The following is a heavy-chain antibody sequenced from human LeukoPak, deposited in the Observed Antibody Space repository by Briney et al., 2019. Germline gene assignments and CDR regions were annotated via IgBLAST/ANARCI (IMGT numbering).Heavy chain of an antibody. V-gene: IGHV3-23*01. Sequence: GGSLRLSCAASGFTFASYGMSWVRQAPGKGLEWVSAISGSGGSTYYADSVKGRFTISRDNSKNTLYLQMNSLRAEDTAVYYCAKDNSGGSYYRDYYYYGMDVWGQGTTVTVSS. J-gene: IGHJ6*02. CDR2: ISGSGGST. D-gene: IGHD1-26*01. CDR3: AKDNSGGSYYRDYYYYGMDV. CDR1: GFTFASYG.